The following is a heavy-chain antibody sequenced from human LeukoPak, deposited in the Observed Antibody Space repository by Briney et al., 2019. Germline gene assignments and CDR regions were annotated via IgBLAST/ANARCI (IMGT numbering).Heavy chain of an antibody. J-gene: IGHJ4*02. CDR1: GYSFTRNW. D-gene: IGHD5-18*01. CDR3: ARLMETTMVTEFDY. Sequence: GESLKISCKGSGYSFTRNWIGWVRQMPGKGLEWMGIIYPGDSNTRYSPSFQGQVTISADKSITTAHLQWSSLKASDTAIYYCARLMETTMVTEFDYWGQGTLVTVSS. V-gene: IGHV5-51*01. CDR2: IYPGDSNT.